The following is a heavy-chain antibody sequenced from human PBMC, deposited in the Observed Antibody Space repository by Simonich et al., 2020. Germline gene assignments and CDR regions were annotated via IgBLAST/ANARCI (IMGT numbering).Heavy chain of an antibody. CDR2: INHSGST. J-gene: IGHJ6*02. CDR3: ARHTVKSIAATNYYYGMDV. Sequence: QVQLQQWGAGLLKPSETLSLTCAVYGGSFSGYYWSWIRQPPRKGLEWIGEINHSGSTNYNPSLKRRVTISVDTSKNQFSLKLSSVTAADTAVYYCARHTVKSIAATNYYYGMDVWGQGTTVTVSS. D-gene: IGHD6-13*01. CDR1: GGSFSGYY. V-gene: IGHV4-34*01.